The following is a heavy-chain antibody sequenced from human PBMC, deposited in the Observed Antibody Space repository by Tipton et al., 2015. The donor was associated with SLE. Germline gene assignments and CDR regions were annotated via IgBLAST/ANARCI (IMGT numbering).Heavy chain of an antibody. CDR2: IYYTGSTKYSPSL. D-gene: IGHD3-10*01. CDR1: GGSITNSY. CDR3: VRDPPSSYFYGMDV. V-gene: IGHV4-59*12. J-gene: IGHJ6*02. Sequence: TLSLTCTVSGGSITNSYWSWIRQPPGKGLEYIGYIYYTGSTKYSPSLNYSPSLKSRVTISVDTSKNQFSLEMTSVTAADTAVYYCVRDPPSSYFYGMDVWGPGTTVTVSS.